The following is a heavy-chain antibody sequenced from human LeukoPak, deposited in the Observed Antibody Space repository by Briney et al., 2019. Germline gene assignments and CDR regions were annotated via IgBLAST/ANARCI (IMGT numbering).Heavy chain of an antibody. CDR2: IIPIFGTA. CDR3: ARGARRPRDYDYVWGSYRPYYFDY. J-gene: IGHJ4*02. CDR1: GGTFSSYA. D-gene: IGHD3-16*02. V-gene: IGHV1-69*01. Sequence: SVKVSCKASGGTFSSYAISWVRQAPGQGLEWMGGIIPIFGTANYAQKFQGRVTITADESTSTAYMELSSLRPEDTAVYYCARGARRPRDYDYVWGSYRPYYFDYWGQGTLVTVSS.